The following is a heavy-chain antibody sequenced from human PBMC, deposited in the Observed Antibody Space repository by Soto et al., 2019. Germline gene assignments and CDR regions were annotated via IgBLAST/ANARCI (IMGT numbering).Heavy chain of an antibody. CDR1: GFTFSTYS. Sequence: QVVESGGGLAQPGGSLRLSCAASGFTFSTYSMNWVRQAPGKGLEWVSYISYSSNTIYYADSVKGRFTISRDNAKNSLYLQMNSLRAEDTAVYYCARESVEAVEGIMDVWGQGTTVTVSS. V-gene: IGHV3-48*04. D-gene: IGHD6-19*01. CDR3: ARESVEAVEGIMDV. J-gene: IGHJ6*02. CDR2: ISYSSNTI.